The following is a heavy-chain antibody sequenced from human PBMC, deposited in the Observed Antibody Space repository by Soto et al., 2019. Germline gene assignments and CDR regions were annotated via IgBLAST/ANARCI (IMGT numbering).Heavy chain of an antibody. Sequence: PSETLSLTCAVYGGSFSGYYWSWIRPPPGKGLEWIGYIYYSGSTNYNPSLKSRVTISVDTSKNQFSLKLSSVTAADTAVYYCAREGPLWFGGYNWFDPWGQGTLVTVSS. CDR3: AREGPLWFGGYNWFDP. CDR2: IYYSGST. J-gene: IGHJ5*02. D-gene: IGHD3-10*01. V-gene: IGHV4-59*08. CDR1: GGSFSGYY.